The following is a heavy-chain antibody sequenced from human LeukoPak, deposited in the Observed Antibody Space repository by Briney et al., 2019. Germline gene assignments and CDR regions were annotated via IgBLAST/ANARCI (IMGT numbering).Heavy chain of an antibody. CDR1: GFTFSSYA. CDR2: ISGSGGST. CDR3: AKDLGSGWYGVKAFDI. Sequence: GGSLRLSCAASGFTFSSYAMSWVRQAPGKGLEWVSAISGSGGSTYYADSVKGRFTISRDNSKNTLYLQMNSLRAEDTAVYYCAKDLGSGWYGVKAFDIWGQGTMVTVSS. V-gene: IGHV3-23*01. D-gene: IGHD6-19*01. J-gene: IGHJ3*02.